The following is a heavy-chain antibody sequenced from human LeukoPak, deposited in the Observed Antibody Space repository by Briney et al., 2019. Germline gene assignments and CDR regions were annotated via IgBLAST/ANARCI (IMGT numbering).Heavy chain of an antibody. D-gene: IGHD3-22*01. CDR2: INNDGSST. Sequence: GGSLRLSCAASGFTFSSYWMHWVRQAPGKGLVRVSRINNDGSSTSNADSVKGRFTFSRDNAKNTRYLQMNSLKAEDTAVYYCARESPSGSDAFDFWGQGTMVTVSS. V-gene: IGHV3-74*01. CDR3: ARESPSGSDAFDF. CDR1: GFTFSSYW. J-gene: IGHJ3*01.